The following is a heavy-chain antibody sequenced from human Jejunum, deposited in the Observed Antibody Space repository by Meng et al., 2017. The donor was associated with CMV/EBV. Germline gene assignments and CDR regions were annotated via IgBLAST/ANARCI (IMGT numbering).Heavy chain of an antibody. V-gene: IGHV4-61*01. J-gene: IGHJ4*02. CDR1: GGSVRSGRCY. D-gene: IGHD3-10*01. Sequence: GGSVRSGRCYWSWNRQPPGKGLEWIGYIHYSGSTNYNPSLKSRVTISVDRSKNQFSLKLSSVTAADTAVYYCARDGYYGSGSYLDYWGQGTLVTVSS. CDR2: IHYSGST. CDR3: ARDGYYGSGSYLDY.